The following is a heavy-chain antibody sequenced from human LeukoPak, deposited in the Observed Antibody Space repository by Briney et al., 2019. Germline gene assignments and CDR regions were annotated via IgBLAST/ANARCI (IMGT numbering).Heavy chain of an antibody. V-gene: IGHV4-34*01. Sequence: SETLSLTCAVYGGPFSGYYWSWIRQPPGKGLEWIGEINHSGSTNYNPSLKSRVTISVDTSKNQFSLKLSSVTAADTAVYYCARRTGSGYYVFDYWGQGTLVTVSS. CDR1: GGPFSGYY. D-gene: IGHD3-3*01. CDR3: ARRTGSGYYVFDY. CDR2: INHSGST. J-gene: IGHJ4*02.